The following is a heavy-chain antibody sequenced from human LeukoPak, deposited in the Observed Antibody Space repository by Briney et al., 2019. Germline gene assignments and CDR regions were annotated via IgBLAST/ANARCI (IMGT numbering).Heavy chain of an antibody. Sequence: QAGGSLRLSCAASGFTVSSNYMSWVRQAPGKGLEWVSVIYSGGSTYYADSVKGRFTISRDNSKNTLYLQMNSLRAEDPAVYYCARDGPYGWGIYYDYWGQEPLVTVPS. D-gene: IGHD3-10*01. V-gene: IGHV3-53*01. CDR2: IYSGGST. CDR3: ARDGPYGWGIYYDY. J-gene: IGHJ4*02. CDR1: GFTVSSNY.